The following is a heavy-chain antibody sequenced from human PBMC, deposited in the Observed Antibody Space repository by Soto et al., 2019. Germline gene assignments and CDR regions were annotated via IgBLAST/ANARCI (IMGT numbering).Heavy chain of an antibody. CDR1: GGSISSGGYS. Sequence: PSETRSLTRAVSGGSISSGGYSWSWIRQPRGKGLEWIGYIYHSGSTYYNPYLKSRVTISVGRSENQFPLKLSSVTAAGTAVYYCARSQVVPAAILWIDLWGQVNLGTVSS. CDR3: ARSQVVPAAILWIDL. J-gene: IGHJ5*02. D-gene: IGHD2-2*02. CDR2: IYHSGST. V-gene: IGHV4-30-2*01.